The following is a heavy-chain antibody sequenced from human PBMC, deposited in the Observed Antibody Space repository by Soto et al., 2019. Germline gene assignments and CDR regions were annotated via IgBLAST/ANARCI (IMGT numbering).Heavy chain of an antibody. J-gene: IGHJ5*02. CDR1: ESMFSAPW. CDR3: ASGIDP. Sequence: PGGPLLLSCADQESMFSAPWMNWVRQAPGKGLEWVANIKPDGSETAYVDSVKGRFTISRDNAKKFLYLQMNSLRVDDTAVYYCASGIDPWGQGTLVTVS. V-gene: IGHV3-7*05. CDR2: IKPDGSET.